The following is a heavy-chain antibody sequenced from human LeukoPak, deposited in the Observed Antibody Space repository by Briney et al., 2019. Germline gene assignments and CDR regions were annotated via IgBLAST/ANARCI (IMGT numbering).Heavy chain of an antibody. Sequence: SETLSLTCTVSRVSISSSNNFWGWIRQPPGKGLEGIGSMHYRGTTYYIPSLKSRVTISVDTSKKQFSLKLSSVTAADTAVYYCARHEEEDGYNAKTFDFWGQGTLVTV. J-gene: IGHJ4*02. CDR1: RVSISSSNNF. V-gene: IGHV4-39*01. CDR2: MHYRGTT. CDR3: ARHEEEDGYNAKTFDF. D-gene: IGHD5-24*01.